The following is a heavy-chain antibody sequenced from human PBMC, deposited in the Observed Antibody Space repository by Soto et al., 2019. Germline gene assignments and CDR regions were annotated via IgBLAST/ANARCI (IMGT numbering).Heavy chain of an antibody. CDR1: GFTFSSYA. D-gene: IGHD3-22*01. V-gene: IGHV3-23*01. CDR3: AKDYGYDSSEPTGFDY. J-gene: IGHJ4*02. CDR2: ISGSGGST. Sequence: PGGSLRLSCAASGFTFSSYAMSWVRQAPGKGLEWVSAISGSGGSTYYADSVKGRFTISRDNSKNTLYLQMNSLRAEDTAVYYCAKDYGYDSSEPTGFDYWGQGTLVTVSS.